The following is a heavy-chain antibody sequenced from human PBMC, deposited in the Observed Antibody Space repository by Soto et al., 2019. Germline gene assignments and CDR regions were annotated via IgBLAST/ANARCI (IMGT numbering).Heavy chain of an antibody. CDR1: GFTFSSYA. CDR2: ISGSGGST. CDR3: AKLGLGAPYYDDSSGYIPFRPFDY. Sequence: GGSLRLSCAASGFTFSSYAMSWVRQAPGKGLEWVSAISGSGGSTYYADSVKGRFTISRDNSKNTLYLQMNSLRAEDTAVYYCAKLGLGAPYYDDSSGYIPFRPFDYWGQGTLVTVSS. V-gene: IGHV3-23*01. J-gene: IGHJ4*02. D-gene: IGHD3-22*01.